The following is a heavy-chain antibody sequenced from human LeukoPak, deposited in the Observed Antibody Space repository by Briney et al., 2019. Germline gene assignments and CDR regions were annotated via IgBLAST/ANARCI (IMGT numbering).Heavy chain of an antibody. J-gene: IGHJ3*02. CDR3: AKEKSRGDTFDI. CDR2: IRASGGGT. Sequence: GGSLRLSCAASEFTFTTYDMSWVRQSPGKGLEWVSDIRASGGGTYYADSVRGRFTISRDNSKNTLYLQMNGLRAEDTAVYYCAKEKSRGDTFDIWGQGTMVTVSS. V-gene: IGHV3-23*01. CDR1: EFTFTTYD.